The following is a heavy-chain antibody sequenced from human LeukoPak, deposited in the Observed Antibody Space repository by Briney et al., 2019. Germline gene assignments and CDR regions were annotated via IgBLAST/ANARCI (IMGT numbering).Heavy chain of an antibody. CDR1: GGSISSGGYS. J-gene: IGHJ4*02. Sequence: SQTLSLTCAVSGGSISSGGYSWSWIRQPPGKGLEWIGYIYHSGSTYYNPSLKSRVIISVDRSENQFSLKLSSVTAADTAVYYCARARPRGVMGFDYWGQGTLVTVSS. V-gene: IGHV4-30-2*01. CDR2: IYHSGST. D-gene: IGHD3-10*01. CDR3: ARARPRGVMGFDY.